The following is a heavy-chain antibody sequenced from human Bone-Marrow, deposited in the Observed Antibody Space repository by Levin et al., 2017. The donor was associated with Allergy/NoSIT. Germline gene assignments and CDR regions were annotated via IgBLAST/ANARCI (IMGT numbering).Heavy chain of an antibody. CDR2: ISYDGSNK. V-gene: IGHV3-30*18. J-gene: IGHJ4*02. CDR1: GFTFSSYG. Sequence: PGGSLRLSCAASGFTFSSYGMHWVRQAPGKGLEWVAVISYDGSNKYYADSVKGRFTISRDNSKNTLYLQMNSLRAEDTAVYYCAKDFTYCSSTSCQPSHYWGQGTLVTVSS. CDR3: AKDFTYCSSTSCQPSHY. D-gene: IGHD2-2*01.